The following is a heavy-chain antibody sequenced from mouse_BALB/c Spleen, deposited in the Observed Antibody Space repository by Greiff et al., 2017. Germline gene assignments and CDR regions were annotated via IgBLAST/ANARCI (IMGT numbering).Heavy chain of an antibody. V-gene: IGHV1-5*01. J-gene: IGHJ3*01. D-gene: IGHD2-4*01. CDR1: GYSFTSYW. CDR3: TRYTMITTWFAY. Sequence: EVQLQQSGTVLARPGASVKMSCKASGYSFTSYWMHWVKQRPGQGLEWIGAIYPGNSDTSYNQKFKGKAKLTAVTSASTAYMELSSLTNEDSAVYYCTRYTMITTWFAYWGQGTLGTVSA. CDR2: IYPGNSDT.